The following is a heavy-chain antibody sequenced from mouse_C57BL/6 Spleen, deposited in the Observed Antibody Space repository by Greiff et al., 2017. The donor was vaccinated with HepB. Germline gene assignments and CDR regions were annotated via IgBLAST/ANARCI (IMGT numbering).Heavy chain of an antibody. CDR3: ASGVFITTVVDYYYAMDY. CDR1: GYTFTSYW. D-gene: IGHD1-1*01. J-gene: IGHJ4*01. Sequence: QVQLQQPGAELVKPGASVKVSCKASGYTFTSYWMHWVKQRPGQGLEWIGRIHPSDSDTNYNQKFKGKATLTVDKSSSTAYMQLSSLTSEDSAVYYCASGVFITTVVDYYYAMDYWGQGTSVTVSS. CDR2: IHPSDSDT. V-gene: IGHV1-74*01.